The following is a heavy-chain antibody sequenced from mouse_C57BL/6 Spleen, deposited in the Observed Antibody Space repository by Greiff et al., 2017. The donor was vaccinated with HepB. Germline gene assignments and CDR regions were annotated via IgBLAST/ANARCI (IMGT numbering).Heavy chain of an antibody. V-gene: IGHV1-54*01. D-gene: IGHD2-5*01. CDR2: INPGSGGT. CDR3: ARPYYSNYDYAMDY. J-gene: IGHJ4*01. Sequence: VNLVESGAELVRPGTSVKVSCKASGYAFTNYLIEWVKQRPGQGLEWIGVINPGSGGTNYNEKFKGKATLTADKSSSTAYMQLSSLTSEDSAVYFLARPYYSNYDYAMDYWGQGTSVTVSS. CDR1: GYAFTNYL.